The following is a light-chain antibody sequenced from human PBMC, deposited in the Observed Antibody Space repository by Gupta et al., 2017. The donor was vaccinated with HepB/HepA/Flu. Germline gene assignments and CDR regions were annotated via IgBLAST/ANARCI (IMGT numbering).Light chain of an antibody. CDR2: GAS. V-gene: IGKV3-20*01. J-gene: IGKJ3*01. Sequence: DIVLTQSPGTLSLSPGDRATLPCRASQSVSNSYLGWYQQKPGQAPRLLIYGASSRATGIPDRFSGRGSGTDFTLKISRVEAEDVAVYYCKQDVPTPITFGQGTKVDIK. CDR3: KQDVPTPIT. CDR1: QSVSNSY.